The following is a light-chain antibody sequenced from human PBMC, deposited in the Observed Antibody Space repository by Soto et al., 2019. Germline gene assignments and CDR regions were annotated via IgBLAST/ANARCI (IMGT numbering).Light chain of an antibody. CDR1: NSDVGSYNL. CDR2: EGS. J-gene: IGLJ2*01. Sequence: QSALTQPASVSGSPGQSITISCTGTNSDVGSYNLVSWYQQHPGKAPKVMIYEGSKRPSGVSNRFSGSRSGNTASLTISGLQAEDEADYYCYSYAGTSALVFGGGTKLTVL. CDR3: YSYAGTSALV. V-gene: IGLV2-23*01.